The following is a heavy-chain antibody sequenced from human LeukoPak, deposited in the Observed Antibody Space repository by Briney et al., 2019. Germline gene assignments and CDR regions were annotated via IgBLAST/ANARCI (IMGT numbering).Heavy chain of an antibody. CDR1: GFTFSSYS. D-gene: IGHD3-16*02. J-gene: IGHJ3*02. V-gene: IGHV3-21*01. CDR2: ISSSSSYI. Sequence: GGSLRLSCAASGFTFSSYSMNWVRQAPGKGLEWASSISSSSSYIYYADSVKGRFTISRDNAKNSLYLQMNSLRAEDTAVYYCARGLMITFGGVIATDAFDIWGQGTMVTVSS. CDR3: ARGLMITFGGVIATDAFDI.